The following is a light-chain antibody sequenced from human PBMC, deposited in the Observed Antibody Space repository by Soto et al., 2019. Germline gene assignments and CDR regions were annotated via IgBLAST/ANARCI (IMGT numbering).Light chain of an antibody. Sequence: QSALAQPASVSGSPGQSITISCTGTSSDVGGYNYVSWYQQHPGKAPKLMIYEVNSRPSGVSNRFSGSKSGNTASLTISGLQAEDEAEYFCSSYAATRTLYVFGTRTKGTLL. J-gene: IGLJ1*01. CDR3: SSYAATRTLYV. V-gene: IGLV2-14*01. CDR2: EVN. CDR1: SSDVGGYNY.